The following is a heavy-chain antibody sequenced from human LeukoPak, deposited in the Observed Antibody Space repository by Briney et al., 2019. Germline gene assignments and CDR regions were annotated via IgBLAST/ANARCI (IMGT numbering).Heavy chain of an antibody. CDR3: ARSIFCGGDCYPRPFDY. CDR1: GYTFTSYA. D-gene: IGHD2-21*02. CDR2: INTNTGNP. V-gene: IGHV7-4-1*02. Sequence: ASVKVSCKASGYTFTSYAMNWVRQAPGQGLEWMGWINTNTGNPTYAQGFTGRFVFSLDTSVSTAYLQISSLRAEDTAVYYCARSIFCGGDCYPRPFDYWGQGTLVTVSS. J-gene: IGHJ4*02.